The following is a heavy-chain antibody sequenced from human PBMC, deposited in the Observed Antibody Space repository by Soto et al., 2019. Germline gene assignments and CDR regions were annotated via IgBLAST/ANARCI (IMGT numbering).Heavy chain of an antibody. Sequence: QLQLQESGPGLVKPSETLSLTCRVSDGSMNSDSAYWGWIRQPPGKGLEWIGVINHSGSTYHNLSLKGRVTMAVDASRNHISQKLTSMPAADTAVYYCAGLGGYVSVGYYYLWDSWGQGTLVTVS. J-gene: IGHJ4*02. V-gene: IGHV4-39*01. CDR2: INHSGST. D-gene: IGHD3-22*01. CDR3: AGLGGYVSVGYYYLWDS. CDR1: DGSMNSDSAY.